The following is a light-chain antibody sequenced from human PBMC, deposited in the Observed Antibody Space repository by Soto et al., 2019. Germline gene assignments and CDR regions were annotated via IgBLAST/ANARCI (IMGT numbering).Light chain of an antibody. J-gene: IGKJ4*01. CDR2: RAS. V-gene: IGKV1-5*03. CDR1: QSVSRF. Sequence: DIQMTQSPSTLSASVGDTVTITCRASQSVSRFLAWYQQKPGKAPYLLIYRASSLERGVPSRFSGSGSGTEFTLTISSLQPEDFATYYGQHYSAYPLTFGGGTNVDIK. CDR3: QHYSAYPLT.